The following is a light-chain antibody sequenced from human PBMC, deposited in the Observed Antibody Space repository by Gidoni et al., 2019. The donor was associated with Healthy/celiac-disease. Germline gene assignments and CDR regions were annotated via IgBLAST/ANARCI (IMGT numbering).Light chain of an antibody. V-gene: IGKV1-5*03. CDR2: KAS. J-gene: IGKJ2*01. Sequence: DIQMTQHPSTLSASVGDRVTITCRASQSISGLLAWYQQKPGQGPKLLIYKASSLESGVPSSCSGSGSESEFTLTISSQQPDDFASYYCQHYNDYLDTFGQGTKLEIK. CDR1: QSISGL. CDR3: QHYNDYLDT.